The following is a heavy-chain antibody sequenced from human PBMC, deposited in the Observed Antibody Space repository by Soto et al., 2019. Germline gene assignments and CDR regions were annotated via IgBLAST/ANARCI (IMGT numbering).Heavy chain of an antibody. CDR1: GFTFSHSG. V-gene: IGHV3-30*18. J-gene: IGHJ4*02. CDR2: ISSDGSNQ. CDR3: AKDTPGRVSR. Sequence: QVQLVESGGGVVQPGGSLRLSCAASGFTFSHSGFHWVRQAPGKGLEWVIFISSDGSNQYFGDAVKGRFTISRDNSTNTLYLQRNSLRPEDQAIYYCAKDTPGRVSRWGQGTLVPVSS.